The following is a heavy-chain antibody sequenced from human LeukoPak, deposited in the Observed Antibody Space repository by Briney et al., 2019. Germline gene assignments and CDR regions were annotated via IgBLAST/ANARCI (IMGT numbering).Heavy chain of an antibody. D-gene: IGHD6-6*01. CDR2: IYHSGST. CDR3: ARRAARDFDY. CDR1: GYSISSGYY. Sequence: SETLSLTCTVSGYSISSGYYWGWIRQPPGKGLEWIGSIYHSGSTYYNPSLKRRVTISVDPSKNQFSLKLSSVAAADTAVYYCARRAARDFDYWGQGTLVTVSS. J-gene: IGHJ4*02. V-gene: IGHV4-38-2*02.